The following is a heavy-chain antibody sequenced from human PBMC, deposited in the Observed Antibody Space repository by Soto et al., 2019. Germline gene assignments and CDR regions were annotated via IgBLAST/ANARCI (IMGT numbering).Heavy chain of an antibody. CDR2: IYYSGST. CDR3: AKTYYDFWSGYYLPYYYGMDV. V-gene: IGHV4-39*01. J-gene: IGHJ6*02. Sequence: SETLSLTCTVSGGSISSSSYYWGWIRQPPGKGLEWIGSIYYSGSTYYNPSLKSRVTISVDTSKNQFSLKLSSVTAADTAVYYCAKTYYDFWSGYYLPYYYGMDVWGQGTTVTVSS. CDR1: GGSISSSSYY. D-gene: IGHD3-3*01.